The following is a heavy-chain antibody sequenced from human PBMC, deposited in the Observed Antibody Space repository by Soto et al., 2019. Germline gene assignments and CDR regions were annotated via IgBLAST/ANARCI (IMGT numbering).Heavy chain of an antibody. V-gene: IGHV3-30*18. Sequence: QVQLVESGGGVVQPGRSLRLSCAASGFTFSSYDMHWVRQAPGKGLEWVAVISYDGSNKYYADSVKGRFTISRDKSKNTLYLQMNSLRAEDTAVYYCAKERQLVQFFDYWGQGTLVTVSS. D-gene: IGHD6-13*01. CDR1: GFTFSSYD. J-gene: IGHJ4*02. CDR2: ISYDGSNK. CDR3: AKERQLVQFFDY.